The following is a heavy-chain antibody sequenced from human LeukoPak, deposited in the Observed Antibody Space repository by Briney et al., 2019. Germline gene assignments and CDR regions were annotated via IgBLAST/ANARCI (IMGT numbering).Heavy chain of an antibody. J-gene: IGHJ4*02. Sequence: PSETLSLTCAVFGVSINDYYWSWIRQSPGKGLEWIGEISHTEGTRYNPSLESRVTMSVGTSENQLPLKLIFVTAADTAVYYCARIRCGHSGSVCYNHWGLGTLVTVSS. D-gene: IGHD6-19*01. CDR1: GVSINDYY. V-gene: IGHV4-34*01. CDR2: ISHTEGT. CDR3: ARIRCGHSGSVCYNH.